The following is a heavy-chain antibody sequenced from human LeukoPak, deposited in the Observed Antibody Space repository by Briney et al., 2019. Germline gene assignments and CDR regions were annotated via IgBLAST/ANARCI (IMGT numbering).Heavy chain of an antibody. CDR1: GFTFSNYA. J-gene: IGHJ4*02. CDR3: ARLVDY. D-gene: IGHD2-21*01. V-gene: IGHV3-23*01. CDR2: ISGRGDST. Sequence: GGSLRLSCAASGFTFSNYAMTWVRQAPGKGLEWVSLISGRGDSTFYADSVKGRFTISRDNSKNTLYLQMNSLRAEDTAVYYCARLVDYWGQGTLVTVSS.